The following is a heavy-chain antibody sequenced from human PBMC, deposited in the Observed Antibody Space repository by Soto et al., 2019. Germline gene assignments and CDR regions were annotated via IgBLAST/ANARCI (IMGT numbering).Heavy chain of an antibody. J-gene: IGHJ6*02. CDR2: INPNSGGT. CDR3: ASRKYSYGAIYYYYGMDV. V-gene: IGHV1-2*04. Sequence: AALKVSCKASGYTFTGYYMHWVRQAPGQGLEWMGWINPNSGGTNYAQKFQGWVTMTRDTSISTAYMELSRLRSDDTAVYYCASRKYSYGAIYYYYGMDVWGQGTTVTVSS. CDR1: GYTFTGYY. D-gene: IGHD5-18*01.